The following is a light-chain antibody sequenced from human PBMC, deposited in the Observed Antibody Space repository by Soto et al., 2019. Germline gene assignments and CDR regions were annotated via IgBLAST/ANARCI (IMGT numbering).Light chain of an antibody. CDR2: AAS. J-gene: IGKJ2*01. CDR3: LQDYNYPFT. CDR1: QGIRHD. Sequence: AIQMTQSPSSLSASVGDRVTITCRASQGIRHDLGWYQQKPGKAPKLLIYAASSLQSGVPSRFSGSGSGTDFTLSIISLQPEDFATYYCLQDYNYPFTFGQGTKLEIK. V-gene: IGKV1-6*01.